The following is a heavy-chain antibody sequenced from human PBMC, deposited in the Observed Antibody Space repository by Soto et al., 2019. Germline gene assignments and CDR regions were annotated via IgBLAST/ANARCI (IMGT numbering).Heavy chain of an antibody. V-gene: IGHV1-69*13. Sequence: SVKVSCKASGGTFSSYAISWVRQAPGQGLEWMGGIIPIFGTANYAQKFQGRVTITADESTSTAYMELSSLRSEDTAVYYCARRRYYYDSSGYFERPYSWFDPWGQGTLVTVSS. J-gene: IGHJ5*02. CDR2: IIPIFGTA. D-gene: IGHD3-22*01. CDR1: GGTFSSYA. CDR3: ARRRYYYDSSGYFERPYSWFDP.